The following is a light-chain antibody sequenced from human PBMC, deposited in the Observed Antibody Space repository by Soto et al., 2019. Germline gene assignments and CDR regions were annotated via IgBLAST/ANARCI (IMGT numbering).Light chain of an antibody. CDR2: DAS. CDR3: QQRSNWPGT. Sequence: PGERATLSCRASQSVGRSLAWYPQRPGQPPRLLIYDASKREPGTPARFTGSGSGTDFTLTISSLEPEDFAFYSCQQRSNWPGTFGQGTRGEI. V-gene: IGKV3-11*01. J-gene: IGKJ1*01. CDR1: QSVGRS.